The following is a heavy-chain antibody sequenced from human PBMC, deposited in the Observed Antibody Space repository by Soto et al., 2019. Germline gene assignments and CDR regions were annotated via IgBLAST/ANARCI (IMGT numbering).Heavy chain of an antibody. CDR2: TYYRSKWYH. Sequence: SQTLELTCAIFGDNVYRNSAGWNWIRQWPSRGLDWLEMTYYRSKWYHDYAVSVKSQITIQPDTSKLHSSLQLNAVTPDDTLLYYCARGISPAGTFRYYYSYGMDVWGQGTTGTGSS. CDR3: ARGISPAGTFRYYYSYGMDV. J-gene: IGHJ6*01. D-gene: IGHD6-13*01. V-gene: IGHV6-1*01. CDR1: GDNVYRNSAG.